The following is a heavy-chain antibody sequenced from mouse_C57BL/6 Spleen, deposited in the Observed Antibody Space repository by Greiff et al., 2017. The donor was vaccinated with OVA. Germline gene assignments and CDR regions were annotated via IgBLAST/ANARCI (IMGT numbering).Heavy chain of an antibody. V-gene: IGHV5-17*01. Sequence: VQLVESGGGLVKPGGSLKLSCAASGFTFSDYGMHWVRQAPEKGLEWVAYISSGSSTIYYADTVKGRFTISRDNAKNTLFLQMTSLRSEDTAMYYCARRRYDYDGYYYAMDYWGQGTSVTVSS. CDR1: GFTFSDYG. CDR3: ARRRYDYDGYYYAMDY. J-gene: IGHJ4*01. CDR2: ISSGSSTI. D-gene: IGHD2-4*01.